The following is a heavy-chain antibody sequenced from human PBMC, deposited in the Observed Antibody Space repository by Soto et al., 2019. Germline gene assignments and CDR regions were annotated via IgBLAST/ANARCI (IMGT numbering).Heavy chain of an antibody. CDR3: ARGVYYDSRGYYFFF. D-gene: IGHD3-22*01. Sequence: SVKVSLKASGGPFSRYALSLVRQAPGQGPEWMGGIVPMFGTANYAQKFQGRVTITADESTSTAYMQLSSLRSEDTAVYYCARGVYYDSRGYYFFFWGQGTLVTVYS. CDR1: GGPFSRYA. CDR2: IVPMFGTA. J-gene: IGHJ4*02. V-gene: IGHV1-69*13.